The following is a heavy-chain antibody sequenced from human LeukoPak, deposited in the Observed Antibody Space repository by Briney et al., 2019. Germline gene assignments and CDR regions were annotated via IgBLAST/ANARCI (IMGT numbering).Heavy chain of an antibody. CDR1: GFTFSSSA. CDR2: ISYDGSNK. CDR3: ASGSLGYCESTSCFTQFDY. V-gene: IGHV3-30*04. D-gene: IGHD2-2*02. Sequence: PGKSPRLSCAASGFTFSSSAIHWVRDAPDRGLEWVAVISYDGSNKNYADSVKSRFTLSRDNSKNTLYLQMNRLRAEHTAVYYCASGSLGYCESTSCFTQFDYWGQGTLVTVSS. J-gene: IGHJ4*02.